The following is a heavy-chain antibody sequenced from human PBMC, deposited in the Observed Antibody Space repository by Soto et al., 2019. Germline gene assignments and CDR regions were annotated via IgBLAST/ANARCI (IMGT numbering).Heavy chain of an antibody. CDR2: IKPDGSEN. J-gene: IGHJ4*02. CDR1: GFIFSRHY. CDR3: ATEEWWRVEF. V-gene: IGHV3-7*01. D-gene: IGHD2-15*01. Sequence: EVQLVESGGGLVQPGGSLRLSCVASGFIFSRHYMTWVRQAPGKGLESVAKIKPDGSENYYVDSVRGRFTLSRDNTKNSLSLQMNSLRVEDTAVYYCATEEWWRVEFWGQGTLVTVSS.